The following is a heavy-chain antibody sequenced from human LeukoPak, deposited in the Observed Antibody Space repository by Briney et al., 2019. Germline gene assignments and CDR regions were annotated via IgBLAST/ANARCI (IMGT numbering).Heavy chain of an antibody. CDR1: GFSFSGHW. Sequence: PGGSLRLSCAASGFSFSGHWMNWVRQPPGKGLEWVANIKADGSEKYYVDSVKGRFTISRDNAKNSLYLQMNSLRAEDTAVYYYARGAYSSSSDHWGQGTLVTVSS. V-gene: IGHV3-7*05. D-gene: IGHD6-6*01. CDR3: ARGAYSSSSDH. J-gene: IGHJ4*02. CDR2: IKADGSEK.